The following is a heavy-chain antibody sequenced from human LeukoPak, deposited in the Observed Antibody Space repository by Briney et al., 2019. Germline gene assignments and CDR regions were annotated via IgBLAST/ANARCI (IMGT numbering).Heavy chain of an antibody. J-gene: IGHJ3*02. CDR1: GGTFSSYA. CDR2: IIPIFGTA. V-gene: IGHV1-69*13. Sequence: ASVKVSCKASGGTFSSYAISWVRQAPGQGLEWMGGIIPIFGTANYAQKFQGRVTITADESTSTAYMELSSLRSEDTAVYYCARGVLRFLEWFDAFDIWGQGTMVTVSS. D-gene: IGHD3-3*01. CDR3: ARGVLRFLEWFDAFDI.